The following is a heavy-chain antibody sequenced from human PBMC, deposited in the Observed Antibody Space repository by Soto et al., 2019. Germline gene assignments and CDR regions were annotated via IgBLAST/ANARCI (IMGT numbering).Heavy chain of an antibody. CDR1: GGSISSGGYY. V-gene: IGHV4-61*08. D-gene: IGHD5-18*01. Sequence: KPSETLSLTCTVSGGSISSGGYYWSWIRQPPGKGLEWIGDIYYSGSTNYNPSLKSRVTISVDTSKNQFSLKLSSVTAADTAVYYCARGGYSYGIDYWGQGTLVTVSS. J-gene: IGHJ4*02. CDR3: ARGGYSYGIDY. CDR2: IYYSGST.